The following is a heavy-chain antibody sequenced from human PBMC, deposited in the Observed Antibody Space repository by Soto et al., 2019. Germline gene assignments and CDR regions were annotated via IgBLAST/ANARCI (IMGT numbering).Heavy chain of an antibody. CDR2: IIPIFGTA. CDR1: GGTFSSYA. CDR3: ARGAIFGVVIIRDYYYYGMDV. V-gene: IGHV1-69*13. J-gene: IGHJ6*02. D-gene: IGHD3-3*01. Sequence: SVKVSCKASGGTFSSYAISWVRQAPGQGLEWMGGIIPIFGTANYAQKFQGRVTITADESTSTAYIELSSLRSEDTAVYYCARGAIFGVVIIRDYYYYGMDVWGQGTTVTVSS.